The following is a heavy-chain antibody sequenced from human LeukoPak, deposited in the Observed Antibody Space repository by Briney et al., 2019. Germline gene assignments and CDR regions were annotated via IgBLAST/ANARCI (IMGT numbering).Heavy chain of an antibody. Sequence: ASVKVSCKPSGYTFTGYYMHWVRLAPGQGLEWMGWINPNSGGTNYAQKFQGRVTMTRDTSISTAYMELSRLRSDETAVYYCARDRGGSTDIGAVDYWGQGTLVTVSS. CDR1: GYTFTGYY. V-gene: IGHV1-2*02. CDR2: INPNSGGT. J-gene: IGHJ4*02. CDR3: ARDRGGSTDIGAVDY. D-gene: IGHD3-10*01.